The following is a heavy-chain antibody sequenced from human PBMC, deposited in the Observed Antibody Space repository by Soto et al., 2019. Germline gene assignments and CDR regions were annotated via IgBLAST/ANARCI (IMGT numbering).Heavy chain of an antibody. J-gene: IGHJ4*02. CDR2: IKQDGSEK. Sequence: GGSLRLSCAASGFTFSSYWMSWVRQAPGKGLEWVANIKQDGSEKYYVDSVKGRFTITRDNAKNSLYLQMNSLRAEDTAVYYCARRRQRPGNYYFDYWGQGTLVTVSS. CDR1: GFTFSSYW. V-gene: IGHV3-7*03. D-gene: IGHD6-25*01. CDR3: ARRRQRPGNYYFDY.